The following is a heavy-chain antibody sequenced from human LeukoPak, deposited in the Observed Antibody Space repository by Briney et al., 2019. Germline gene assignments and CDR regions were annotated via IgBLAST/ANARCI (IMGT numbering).Heavy chain of an antibody. CDR2: IYSSGST. CDR1: GDSISGYY. D-gene: IGHD6-13*01. CDR3: ARVGHIAAAGTYDY. V-gene: IGHV4-59*08. Sequence: SETLSLTCTVSGDSISGYYWSWIRQPQGKGLEWIGYIYSSGSTNYNPSLKSRVTMSVDTSKNQFSLKLSSVTAADTAVYFCARVGHIAAAGTYDYWGQGALVAVSS. J-gene: IGHJ4*02.